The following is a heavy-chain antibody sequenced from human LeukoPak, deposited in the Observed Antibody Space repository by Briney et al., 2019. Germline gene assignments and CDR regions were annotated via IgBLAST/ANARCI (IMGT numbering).Heavy chain of an antibody. CDR2: IYYSGST. CDR3: ARFCNYYDSSGYYYGFDP. J-gene: IGHJ5*02. V-gene: IGHV4-59*01. D-gene: IGHD3-22*01. CDR1: GGSISSYY. Sequence: PSETLSLTCTVSGGSISSYYWSWIRQPPGKGLEWIGYIYYSGSTNYNPSLKSRVTISVDTSKNQFSLKLSSVTAADMAVYYCARFCNYYDSSGYYYGFDPWGQGTLVTVSS.